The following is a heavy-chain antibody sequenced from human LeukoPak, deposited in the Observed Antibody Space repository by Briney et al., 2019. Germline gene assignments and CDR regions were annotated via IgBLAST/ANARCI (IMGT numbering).Heavy chain of an antibody. CDR3: ARAGIVVVTAIYYYGMDV. D-gene: IGHD2-21*02. Sequence: SETLSLTCTVSGGSISSYYWSWIRQPAGKGLEWIGRIYTSGSTNYNPSLKSRVTMSVDTSKNQFSLKLSSVTAADTAVYYCARAGIVVVTAIYYYGMDVWGQGTTVTASS. CDR1: GGSISSYY. CDR2: IYTSGST. J-gene: IGHJ6*02. V-gene: IGHV4-4*07.